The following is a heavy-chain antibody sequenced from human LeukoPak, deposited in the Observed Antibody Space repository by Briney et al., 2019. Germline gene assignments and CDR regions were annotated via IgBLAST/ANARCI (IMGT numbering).Heavy chain of an antibody. J-gene: IGHJ3*02. D-gene: IGHD2-15*01. V-gene: IGHV4-59*01. CDR1: GGSMSSYY. CDR3: ARSWWRNAFDI. Sequence: SSETLSLTCTVSGGSMSSYYWSWIRQPPGKGLEWIGYIYYSGSTNYNPSLKSRVTISVDTSKNQFSLKLSSVTAADTAVYYCARSWWRNAFDIWGQGTMVTVSS. CDR2: IYYSGST.